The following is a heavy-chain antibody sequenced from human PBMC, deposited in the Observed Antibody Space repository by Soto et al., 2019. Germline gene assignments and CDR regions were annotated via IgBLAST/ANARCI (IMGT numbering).Heavy chain of an antibody. Sequence: SETLSLICIVSGGSISSSSYYWGWIRQPPGKGLEWVGYIYHTGRSNYNPSLKSRLTISLDMSRNQFSLQLTSVTAADTALYYCARVSNEYGGNGAFDYWGLGTLVTVSS. CDR1: GGSISSSSYY. J-gene: IGHJ4*02. V-gene: IGHV4-61*05. CDR2: IYHTGRS. D-gene: IGHD4-17*01. CDR3: ARVSNEYGGNGAFDY.